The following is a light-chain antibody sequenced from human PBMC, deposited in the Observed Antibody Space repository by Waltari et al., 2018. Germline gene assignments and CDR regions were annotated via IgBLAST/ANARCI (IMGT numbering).Light chain of an antibody. J-gene: IGKJ1*01. CDR3: QKYDFLPAT. CDR1: QGVGKY. Sequence: EIVLTQSPGTLSLSPGERATLSCRASQGVGKYLACYQQRPGQAPRLLRYHASIRATGIPDRFSGSGSGTDFSLTISRLEPEDFAVYYCQKYDFLPATFGQGTTVEIK. V-gene: IGKV3-20*01. CDR2: HAS.